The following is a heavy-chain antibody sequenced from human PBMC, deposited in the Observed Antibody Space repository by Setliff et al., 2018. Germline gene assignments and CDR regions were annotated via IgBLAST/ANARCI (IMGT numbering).Heavy chain of an antibody. V-gene: IGHV4-34*01. Sequence: SETLSLTCTVSGVSIRSYYWSWVRQPPGKGPEWIVEINHSGITNYNPSLKGRVTISVDTSKNQLSLKVNSVTAADTALYYCRQAVVGRDVFDIWGQGTVVTVS. J-gene: IGHJ3*02. CDR2: INHSGIT. CDR1: GVSIRSYY. D-gene: IGHD1-1*01. CDR3: RQAVVGRDVFDI.